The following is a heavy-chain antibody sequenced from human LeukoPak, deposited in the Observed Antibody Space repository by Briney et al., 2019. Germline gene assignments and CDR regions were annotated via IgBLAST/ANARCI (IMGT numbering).Heavy chain of an antibody. CDR2: INHSGST. J-gene: IGHJ5*02. CDR3: ARERASNNYYNYFDP. CDR1: GDSFNEYY. D-gene: IGHD1-1*01. V-gene: IGHV4-34*01. Sequence: SETLSLTCAVYGDSFNEYYWSWVRQPPGKALEWIGEINHSGSTNYNPSLKSRVTISVYKSLRQFFLRLSPVTAADTAVYYCARERASNNYYNYFDPWGQGTQVTVSS.